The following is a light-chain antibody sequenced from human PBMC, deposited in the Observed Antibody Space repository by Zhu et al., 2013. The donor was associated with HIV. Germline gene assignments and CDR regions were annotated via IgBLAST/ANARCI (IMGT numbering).Light chain of an antibody. CDR2: DAS. Sequence: EIVLTQSPATLSLSPGERATLSCRASQSVSSYLAWYQQKPGQAPRLLIYDASNRATGIPARFSGSESGTDFTLTISSLEPEDFTVYYCQQRSKWPPFTFGQGTKLEIK. J-gene: IGKJ2*01. V-gene: IGKV3-11*01. CDR3: QQRSKWPPFT. CDR1: QSVSSY.